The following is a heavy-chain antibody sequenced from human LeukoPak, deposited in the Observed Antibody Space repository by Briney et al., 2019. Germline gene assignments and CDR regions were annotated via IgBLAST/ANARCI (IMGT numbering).Heavy chain of an antibody. Sequence: ASVKVSCTVSGYTITELSMHWVRQAPGKGLEWMGGFDPGDGETIYAQKFQGRVTMTEDTSTDTAYMELSSLRSEDTAVYYCATVGSGYYYVFDYWGQGTLVTVSS. J-gene: IGHJ4*02. CDR2: FDPGDGET. CDR1: GYTITELS. V-gene: IGHV1-24*01. D-gene: IGHD3-22*01. CDR3: ATVGSGYYYVFDY.